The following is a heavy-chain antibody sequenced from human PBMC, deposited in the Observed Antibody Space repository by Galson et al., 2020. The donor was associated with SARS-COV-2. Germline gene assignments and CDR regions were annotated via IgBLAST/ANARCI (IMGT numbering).Heavy chain of an antibody. CDR2: IHRDGSTT. CDR3: ARESAVQGGYYMDV. Sequence: ALHGESLKISCAASGFTFSTYWMHWVRQAPGKGLVLVSRIHRDGSTTTYADSVQGRFTISRDNAKNTLYLQMSSLRAEDAAVYYCARESAVQGGYYMDVWGKGTTVTVSS. V-gene: IGHV3-74*01. J-gene: IGHJ6*03. D-gene: IGHD3-10*01. CDR1: GFTFSTYW.